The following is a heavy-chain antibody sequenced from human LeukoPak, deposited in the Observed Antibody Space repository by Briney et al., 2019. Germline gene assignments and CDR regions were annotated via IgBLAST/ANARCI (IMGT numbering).Heavy chain of an antibody. Sequence: GPLRLSCVASGFTFSSYSMNWVRQAPGKGLEWVSSISSSSSYIYYADSVKGRFTISRDNAKNSLYLQMNSLRAEDTAVYYCARTGSVAYYYMDVWGKGTTVTVSS. CDR1: GFTFSSYS. CDR2: ISSSSSYI. D-gene: IGHD1-14*01. CDR3: ARTGSVAYYYMDV. J-gene: IGHJ6*03. V-gene: IGHV3-21*01.